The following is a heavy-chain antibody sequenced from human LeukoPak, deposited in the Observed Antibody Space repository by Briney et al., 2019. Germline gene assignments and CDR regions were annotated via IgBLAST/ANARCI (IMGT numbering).Heavy chain of an antibody. CDR1: GFTFRNYW. J-gene: IGHJ4*02. CDR2: INQDGSER. D-gene: IGHD3-22*01. V-gene: IGHV3-7*03. Sequence: GGSLRLSCEASGFTFRNYWMSWVRQAPGKGLECVASINQDGSERYYVDSVKGRFTISRDNAKNSLYLQMNSLRAEDTALYYCAKGNDSSGYYYSFDCWGQGTLVTVSS. CDR3: AKGNDSSGYYYSFDC.